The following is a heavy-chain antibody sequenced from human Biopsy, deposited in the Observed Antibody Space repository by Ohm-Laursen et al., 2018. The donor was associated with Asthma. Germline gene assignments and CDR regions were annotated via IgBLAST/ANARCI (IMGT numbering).Heavy chain of an antibody. D-gene: IGHD5-12*01. Sequence: VASVKVSCKSSGDSFSNYAISWVRQAPGQGLEWMGGLIPVLGTPDHAQMFEGRVTITADESTSTAYMELSSLSSEDTAVYYCARGYSGPDRIVYYYSGLEAWGQGTTVTVSS. CDR1: GDSFSNYA. V-gene: IGHV1-69*13. J-gene: IGHJ6*02. CDR2: LIPVLGTP. CDR3: ARGYSGPDRIVYYYSGLEA.